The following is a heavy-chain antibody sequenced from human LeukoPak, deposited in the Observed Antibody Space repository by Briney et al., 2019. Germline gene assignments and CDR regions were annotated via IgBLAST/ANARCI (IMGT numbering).Heavy chain of an antibody. CDR1: GGSISSYY. J-gene: IGHJ4*02. Sequence: SETLSLTCTVSGGSISSYYWSWIRQPAGKGLEWIGRIYTSGSTNYNPSLKSRVTMSVDTSKNQFSLKLSSVTAADTAVYYCARGEYYYGSGSNGYWGQGTLVTVSS. CDR3: ARGEYYYGSGSNGY. D-gene: IGHD3-10*01. V-gene: IGHV4-4*07. CDR2: IYTSGST.